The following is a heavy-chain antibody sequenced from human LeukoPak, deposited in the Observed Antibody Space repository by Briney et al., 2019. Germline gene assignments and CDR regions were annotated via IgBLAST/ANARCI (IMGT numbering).Heavy chain of an antibody. V-gene: IGHV4-59*08. CDR1: GGSISSYY. D-gene: IGHD6-25*01. J-gene: IGHJ3*02. Sequence: PSETLSLTCTVSGGSISSYYWSLIRQPPGKGLECIGYIYNSGSTNYNPSLKSRVSISVDTSKNQFSLKLSSVTAADTAVYYCARSAIDAFDIWGQGTMVTVSS. CDR3: ARSAIDAFDI. CDR2: IYNSGST.